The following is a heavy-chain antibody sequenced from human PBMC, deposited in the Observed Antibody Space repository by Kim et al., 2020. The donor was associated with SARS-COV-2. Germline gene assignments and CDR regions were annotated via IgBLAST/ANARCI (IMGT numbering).Heavy chain of an antibody. J-gene: IGHJ4*02. V-gene: IGHV3-9*01. CDR3: AKSRPWIQLWSPFDY. CDR2: ISWNSGSI. D-gene: IGHD5-18*01. Sequence: GGSLRLSCAASGFTFDDYAMHWVRQAPGKGLEWVSGISWNSGSIGYADSVKGRFTISRDNAKNSLYLQMNSLRAEDTALYYCAKSRPWIQLWSPFDYWGQGTLVTVSS. CDR1: GFTFDDYA.